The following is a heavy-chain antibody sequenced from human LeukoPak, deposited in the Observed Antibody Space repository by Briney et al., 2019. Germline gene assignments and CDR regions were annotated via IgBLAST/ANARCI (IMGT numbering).Heavy chain of an antibody. Sequence: PSQTLSLTCTVYGGSFSGDDWCWIWIRQHPGKGLEWIGYISYSGSTHYNPSLKSRVTISVDTSKNQFSLKLTSLRGADSALHCEGRSSLDLVCLGRGGLVTVSS. CDR2: ISYSGST. J-gene: IGHJ4*02. CDR3: GRSSLDLVC. V-gene: IGHV4-31*03. D-gene: IGHD3-9*01. CDR1: GGSFSGDDWC.